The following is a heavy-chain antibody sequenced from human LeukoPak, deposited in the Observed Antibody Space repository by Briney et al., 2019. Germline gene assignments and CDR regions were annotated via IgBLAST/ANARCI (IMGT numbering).Heavy chain of an antibody. J-gene: IGHJ4*02. D-gene: IGHD3-10*01. Sequence: SETLSLTCAVYGGSFSGYYWSWIRQPPGKGLEWIGEINHSGSTNYNPSLKSRVTISVDTSKNQFSLKLSSVTAADTAVYYCARGGVVRGTIDYWGQGTLVTVSS. CDR3: ARGGVVRGTIDY. V-gene: IGHV4-34*01. CDR1: GGSFSGYY. CDR2: INHSGST.